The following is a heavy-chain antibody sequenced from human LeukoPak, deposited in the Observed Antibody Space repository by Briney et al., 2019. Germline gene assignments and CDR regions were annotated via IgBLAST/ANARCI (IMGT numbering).Heavy chain of an antibody. J-gene: IGHJ4*02. CDR2: IYYSGST. CDR3: ASQSRGGYYDSSGYLGY. Sequence: PSETLSLTCTVSGGSISSSSYSWGWIRQPPGKGLEWIGSIYYSGSTYYNPSLKSRVTISVDTSKNQFSLKLSSVTAADTAVYYCASQSRGGYYDSSGYLGYWGQGTLVTVSS. D-gene: IGHD3-22*01. V-gene: IGHV4-39*01. CDR1: GGSISSSSYS.